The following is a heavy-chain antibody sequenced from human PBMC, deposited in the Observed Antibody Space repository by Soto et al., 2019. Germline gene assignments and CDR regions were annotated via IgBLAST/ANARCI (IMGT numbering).Heavy chain of an antibody. CDR3: ARVGQQLGKGDSDY. Sequence: ASVKVSCKASGYTFTSHAMHWVRQAPGQRLEWMGWINAGNGNTKYSQKFQGRVTITRDTSASTAYMELSSLRSEDKAVYYCARVGQQLGKGDSDYWGQGTLVAVSS. J-gene: IGHJ4*02. CDR1: GYTFTSHA. D-gene: IGHD6-13*01. V-gene: IGHV1-3*01. CDR2: INAGNGNT.